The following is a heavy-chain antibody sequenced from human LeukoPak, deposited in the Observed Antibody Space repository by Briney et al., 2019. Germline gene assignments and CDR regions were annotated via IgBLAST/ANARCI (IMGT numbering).Heavy chain of an antibody. V-gene: IGHV4-39*01. CDR1: GGSISSSSYY. CDR3: ARHRWGYCSGGSCYPGRENAFDI. Sequence: SETLSLTCTVSGGSISSSSYYWGWIRQPPGKGLEWIGSIYYSGSTYYNPSLKSRVTISVDTSKNQFSLKLSSVTAADTAVYYCARHRWGYCSGGSCYPGRENAFDIWGQGTMVTVSS. CDR2: IYYSGST. D-gene: IGHD2-15*01. J-gene: IGHJ3*02.